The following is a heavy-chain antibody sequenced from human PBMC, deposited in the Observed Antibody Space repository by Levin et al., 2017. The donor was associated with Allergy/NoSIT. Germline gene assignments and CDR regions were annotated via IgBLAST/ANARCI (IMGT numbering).Heavy chain of an antibody. CDR1: GFTFSSYA. V-gene: IGHV3-23*01. CDR2: ISGSGGST. J-gene: IGHJ4*02. D-gene: IGHD3-10*01. Sequence: GGSLRLSCAASGFTFSSYAMSWVRQAPGKGLEWVSAISGSGGSTYYADSVKGRFTISRDNSKNTLYLQMNSLRAEDTAVYYCAKSAGGYYGSGSYYKLGYFDYWGQGTLVTVSS. CDR3: AKSAGGYYGSGSYYKLGYFDY.